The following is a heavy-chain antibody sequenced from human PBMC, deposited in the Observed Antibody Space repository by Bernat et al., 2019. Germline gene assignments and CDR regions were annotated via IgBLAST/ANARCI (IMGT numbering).Heavy chain of an antibody. J-gene: IGHJ4*02. D-gene: IGHD3-3*01. CDR1: GFTFSSYC. V-gene: IGHV3-33*01. Sequence: QVQLVESGGGVVQPGRSLRLSCAASGFTFSSYCMHWVRQAPGKGLEWVAVIWNDGSNKYYADSVKGRFTISRDNSKNTLYLQMNSLRAEDTAVYYCARDVKGYYGFWSCTEYFDYWGQGTLVTVSS. CDR2: IWNDGSNK. CDR3: ARDVKGYYGFWSCTEYFDY.